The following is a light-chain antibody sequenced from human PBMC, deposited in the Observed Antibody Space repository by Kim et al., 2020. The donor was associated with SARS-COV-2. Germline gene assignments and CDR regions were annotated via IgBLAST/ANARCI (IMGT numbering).Light chain of an antibody. CDR1: TGAVPSGHF. V-gene: IGLV7-46*01. CDR2: DTG. CDR3: LLSYSDSRV. J-gene: IGLJ2*01. Sequence: PEGTVPLTCDSSTGAVPSGHFPYWFQQKPGQAPRTLIYDTGNRHSWTPARFSGSLLGGKAALTLSAAQAEDEADYYCLLSYSDSRVFGGGTQLTVL.